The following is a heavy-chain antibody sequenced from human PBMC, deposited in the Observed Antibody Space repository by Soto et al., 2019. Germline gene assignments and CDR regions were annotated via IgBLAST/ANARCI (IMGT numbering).Heavy chain of an antibody. Sequence: QLQLQESGPGLVKPSETLSLTCTVSGGSISSSSYYWGWIRQPPGKGLEWIGSIYYSGSTYYNPSLKRRVTISVDTSKNQFSLKLSSVTAADTAVYYCARHRQKNYDILTGYYNFDYWGQGTLVTVSS. CDR2: IYYSGST. CDR1: GGSISSSSYY. J-gene: IGHJ4*02. V-gene: IGHV4-39*01. CDR3: ARHRQKNYDILTGYYNFDY. D-gene: IGHD3-9*01.